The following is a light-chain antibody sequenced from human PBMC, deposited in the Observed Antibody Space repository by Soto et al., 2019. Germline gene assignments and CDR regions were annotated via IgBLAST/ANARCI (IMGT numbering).Light chain of an antibody. J-gene: IGKJ1*01. CDR2: GAS. CDR3: QQYGSSPGT. CDR1: QTINSRD. V-gene: IGKV3-20*01. Sequence: EIVLTQSPATLSLSPGERATLSCRASQTINSRDLAWYQRRPGQAPRLLIFGASIRDTGIPDRFSGSGSGTDFTLTISRLESEDFAVYYCQQYGSSPGTFGQGTKVDI.